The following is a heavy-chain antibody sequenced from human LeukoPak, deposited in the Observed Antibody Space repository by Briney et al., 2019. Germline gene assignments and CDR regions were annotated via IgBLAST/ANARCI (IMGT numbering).Heavy chain of an antibody. V-gene: IGHV5-10-1*01. Sequence: GESLQISCKGSGYSFTSYWISWVRQMPGKGLEWMGRIDPSDSYTNYSPSFQGHVTISADKSISTAYLQWSSLKASDTATYYCARRGEGEIYAFDIWGQGTMVTVSS. CDR2: IDPSDSYT. J-gene: IGHJ3*02. CDR3: ARRGEGEIYAFDI. CDR1: GYSFTSYW. D-gene: IGHD3-10*01.